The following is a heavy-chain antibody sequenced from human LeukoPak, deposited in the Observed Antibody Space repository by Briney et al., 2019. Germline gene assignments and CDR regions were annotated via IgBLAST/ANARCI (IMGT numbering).Heavy chain of an antibody. Sequence: HPGGSLRLSCAASGFTFSSYSMNWVRQAPGKGLEWVSYISSSSSTIYYADSVKGRFTISRDNAKNSLYLQMNSLRAEDTAVYYCARVAAAAGYDYWGQGTLVTVSS. D-gene: IGHD6-13*01. V-gene: IGHV3-48*01. J-gene: IGHJ4*02. CDR2: ISSSSSTI. CDR1: GFTFSSYS. CDR3: ARVAAAAGYDY.